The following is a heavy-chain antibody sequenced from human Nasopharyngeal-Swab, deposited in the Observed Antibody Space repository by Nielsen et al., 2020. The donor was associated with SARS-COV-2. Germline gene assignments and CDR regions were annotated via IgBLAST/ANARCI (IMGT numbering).Heavy chain of an antibody. J-gene: IGHJ5*02. CDR3: AREGEGYCSSTSCYVRGGWFDP. V-gene: IGHV3-21*04. D-gene: IGHD2-2*01. CDR2: ISSSSSYI. Sequence: WIRQPPGKGLEWVSSISSSSSYIYYADSVKGRFTISRDNAKNSLYLQMNSLRAEDTAVYYCAREGEGYCSSTSCYVRGGWFDPWGQGTRVTVSS.